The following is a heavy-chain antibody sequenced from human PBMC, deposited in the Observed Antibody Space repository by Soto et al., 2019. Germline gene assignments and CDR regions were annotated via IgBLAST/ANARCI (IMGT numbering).Heavy chain of an antibody. D-gene: IGHD6-6*01. CDR2: IIPILGIA. J-gene: IGHJ4*02. Sequence: ASVKVSCKASGGTFSSYTISWVRQAPGQGLEWMGRIIPILGIANYAQKFQGRVTITADKSTSTAYMELSSLRSEDTAVYYCAAGYSSSLFDYWGQGTLVTVSS. CDR1: GGTFSSYT. CDR3: AAGYSSSLFDY. V-gene: IGHV1-69*02.